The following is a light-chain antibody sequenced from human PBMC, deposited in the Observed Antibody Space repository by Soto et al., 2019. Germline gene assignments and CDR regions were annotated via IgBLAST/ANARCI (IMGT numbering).Light chain of an antibody. CDR1: QSVSSN. Sequence: EIVMTQSPATLSVSPGERATLSCRASQSVSSNLAWYQQKPGQAPRLLIYGASTRATGIPARFSGSGSGTEFTLTISSLQSEDFAVYYCQQYSNWPAGTFGQGTKLEIK. V-gene: IGKV3-15*01. CDR2: GAS. CDR3: QQYSNWPAGT. J-gene: IGKJ2*01.